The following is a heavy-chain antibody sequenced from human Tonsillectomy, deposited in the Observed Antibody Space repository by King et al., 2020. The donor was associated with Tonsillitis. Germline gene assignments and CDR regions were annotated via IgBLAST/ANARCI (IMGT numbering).Heavy chain of an antibody. CDR1: GGSVSSNSYY. V-gene: IGHV4-39*07. CDR3: ARLTYSSVSNFYSDY. D-gene: IGHD6-19*01. J-gene: IGHJ4*02. CDR2: IYYSGST. Sequence: QLQESGPGLVKPSETLSLTCTVSGGSVSSNSYYWGWIRQPPGKGLEWIGSIYYSGSTYYNPSLKSRVTISVDTSKNQFSLKLSSVTSADTAVFYCARLTYSSVSNFYSDYWAQGTLVTVAS.